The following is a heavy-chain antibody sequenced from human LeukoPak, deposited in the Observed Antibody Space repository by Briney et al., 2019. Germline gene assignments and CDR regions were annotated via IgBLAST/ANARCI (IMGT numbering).Heavy chain of an antibody. D-gene: IGHD6-13*01. J-gene: IGHJ5*02. CDR3: ASSIAADAVYWFDP. CDR1: GFTFNSYS. V-gene: IGHV3-21*01. Sequence: GGSLRLSCAASGFTFNSYSMNWVRQAPGKGLEWVSSISSSSSYIYYADSVKGRFTISRDNAKNSLYLQMNSLRAEDTAVYYCASSIAADAVYWFDPWGQGTLVTVSS. CDR2: ISSSSSYI.